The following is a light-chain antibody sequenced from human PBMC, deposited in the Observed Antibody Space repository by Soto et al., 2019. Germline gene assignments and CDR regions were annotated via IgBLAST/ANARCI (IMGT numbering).Light chain of an antibody. CDR3: QTWGTGIRV. CDR1: SGHSSYA. V-gene: IGLV4-69*01. Sequence: QSVLTQSPSASASLGASVKLTCTLSSGHSSYAIAWHQQQPEKGPRYLMKVNSDGSHSKGDGIPDRFSGSSSGAERYLTISSLQSEDEADYYCQTWGTGIRVFGGGTKGHRP. CDR2: VNSDGSH. J-gene: IGLJ2*01.